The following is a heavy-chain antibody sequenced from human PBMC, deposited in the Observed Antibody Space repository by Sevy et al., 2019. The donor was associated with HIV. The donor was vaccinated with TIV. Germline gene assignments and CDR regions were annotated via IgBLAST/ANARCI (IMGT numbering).Heavy chain of an antibody. CDR1: GFTFSNAW. CDR3: TTDPTAMFHGDA. D-gene: IGHD5-18*01. J-gene: IGHJ5*02. V-gene: IGHV3-15*01. CDR2: IKSKTDGGTT. Sequence: GGSLRLSCAASGFTFSNAWMSWVRQAPGKGLEWVGRIKSKTDGGTTDYAAPVKGRFTISRDDSKNTLYLQMNSLKTEDTAVYYCTTDPTAMFHGDAWDQGTLVTVSS.